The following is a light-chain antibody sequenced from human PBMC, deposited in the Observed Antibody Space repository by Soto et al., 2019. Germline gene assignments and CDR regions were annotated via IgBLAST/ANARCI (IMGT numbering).Light chain of an antibody. V-gene: IGLV1-40*01. Sequence: QSVLTQPPSVSGAPGQTVTISCTGSSSNIGAGYDVHWYQQVPGTAPKLLIYANKNRPSGVPDRFSGSKSGTSASLAISGLHAEDESDYYGQSYDSSLSGSYVFGPGTKLTVL. CDR2: ANK. CDR3: QSYDSSLSGSYV. CDR1: SSNIGAGYD. J-gene: IGLJ1*01.